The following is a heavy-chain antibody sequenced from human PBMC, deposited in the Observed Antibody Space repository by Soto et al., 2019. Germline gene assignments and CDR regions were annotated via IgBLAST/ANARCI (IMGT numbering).Heavy chain of an antibody. D-gene: IGHD6-6*01. CDR1: GFTFSSYA. CDR3: ARSYSSSSVWYGYGMDV. V-gene: IGHV3-30-3*01. CDR2: ISYDGSNK. J-gene: IGHJ6*02. Sequence: PGGSLRLSCAASGFTFSSYAMHWVRQAPGKGLEWVAVISYDGSNKYYTDSVKGRFTISRDNSKNTLYLQMNSLRAEDTALYYCARSYSSSSVWYGYGMDVWGQGTTVTAP.